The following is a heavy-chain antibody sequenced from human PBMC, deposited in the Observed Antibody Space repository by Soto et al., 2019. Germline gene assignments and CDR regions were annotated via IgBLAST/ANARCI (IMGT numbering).Heavy chain of an antibody. CDR1: GFTFSSYA. V-gene: IGHV3-23*01. D-gene: IGHD3-3*01. CDR3: AKDVVGGRRFSWFDP. CDR2: ISGSGGST. J-gene: IGHJ5*02. Sequence: EVQLLESGGGLVQPGGSLRLSCAASGFTFSSYAMSWVRQAPGKGLEWVSAISGSGGSTYYADSVKGRFTISRDNSKNTLYRQMNSLRAEDTAVYYCAKDVVGGRRFSWFDPWGQGTLVTVSS.